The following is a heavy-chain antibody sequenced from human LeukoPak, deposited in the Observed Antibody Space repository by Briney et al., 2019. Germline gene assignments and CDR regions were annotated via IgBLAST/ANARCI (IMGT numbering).Heavy chain of an antibody. D-gene: IGHD1-26*01. CDR1: GYTFTGYY. J-gene: IGHJ5*02. CDR2: INPNSGGT. V-gene: IGHV1-2*06. Sequence: ASVKVSCKASGYTFTGYYMHWVRQAPGQGLEWMGRINPNSGGTNYAQKFQGRVTMTRDTSISTAYMELSRLRSDDTAVYYCARARRWGGSYENWFDPWGQGTLVTVSS. CDR3: ARARRWGGSYENWFDP.